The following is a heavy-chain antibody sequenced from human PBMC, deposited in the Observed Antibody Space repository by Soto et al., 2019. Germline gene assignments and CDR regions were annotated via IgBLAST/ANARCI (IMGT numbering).Heavy chain of an antibody. D-gene: IGHD6-19*01. Sequence: GESLKISCRGSGYSFSSYWIGWVRQMPGKGLEWMGIIYPGDSDTRYSPSFQGQVTISADKSISTAYLQWSSLKASDTAMYYCASTAVAGSYYYGMGVWGQGTTVTVSS. CDR3: ASTAVAGSYYYGMGV. CDR2: IYPGDSDT. V-gene: IGHV5-51*01. J-gene: IGHJ6*02. CDR1: GYSFSSYW.